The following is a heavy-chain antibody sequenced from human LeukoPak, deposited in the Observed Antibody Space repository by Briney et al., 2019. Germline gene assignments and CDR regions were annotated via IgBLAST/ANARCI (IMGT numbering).Heavy chain of an antibody. CDR2: IIPIFGTA. V-gene: IGHV1-69*05. CDR1: GYTFTSYA. Sequence: SVKVSCKASGYTFTSYAISWVRQAPGQGLEWMGGIIPIFGTANYAQKFQGRVTITTDESTSTAYMELSSLRSEDTAVYYCARDGIRSTTNFQHWGQGTLVTVSS. J-gene: IGHJ1*01. CDR3: ARDGIRSTTNFQH. D-gene: IGHD2-2*01.